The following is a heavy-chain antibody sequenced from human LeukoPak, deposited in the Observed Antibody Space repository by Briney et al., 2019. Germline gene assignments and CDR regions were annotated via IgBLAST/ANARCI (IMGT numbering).Heavy chain of an antibody. J-gene: IGHJ4*02. CDR1: GGSFSGYY. V-gene: IGHV4-34*01. CDR3: ARHWGRWELLVAPYYFDY. D-gene: IGHD1-26*01. Sequence: PSETLSLTCAVYGGSFSGYYWSWIRQPPGKGLEWIGEINHSGSTNYNPSFKSRVTISVDTSKNQFSLKLSSVTAADTAVYYCARHWGRWELLVAPYYFDYWGQGTLVTVSS. CDR2: INHSGST.